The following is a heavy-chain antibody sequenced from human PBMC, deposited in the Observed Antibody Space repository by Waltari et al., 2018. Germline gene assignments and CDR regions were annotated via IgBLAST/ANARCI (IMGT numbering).Heavy chain of an antibody. Sequence: EVLLLESGGGLVQPGGSLRLSCAASGFTFSRFAMSWVRQAPGKGLAWVSLMCRGGSTYHADSVHGRFAISRDNSQNMLYLQMSSLQPDDTAVYYCAKVIPGYFNTFDIWGPGTMVTVSS. D-gene: IGHD5-18*01. CDR3: AKVIPGYFNTFDI. J-gene: IGHJ3*02. CDR2: MCRGGST. CDR1: GFTFSRFA. V-gene: IGHV3-23*03.